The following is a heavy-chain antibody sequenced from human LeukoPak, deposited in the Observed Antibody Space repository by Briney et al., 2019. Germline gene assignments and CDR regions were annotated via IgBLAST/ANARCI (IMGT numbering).Heavy chain of an antibody. Sequence: GGTLRLSCLASGFTFSSSGMSWVRQAPGKGLEWVSSVTSSGGSTYYADSVKGRFTIFRDNSKDTLYLQMNSLRAEDTAIYYCLYSSGWNHFDYWGQGTLVTVSS. V-gene: IGHV3-23*01. CDR3: LYSSGWNHFDY. CDR2: VTSSGGST. D-gene: IGHD6-19*01. J-gene: IGHJ4*02. CDR1: GFTFSSSG.